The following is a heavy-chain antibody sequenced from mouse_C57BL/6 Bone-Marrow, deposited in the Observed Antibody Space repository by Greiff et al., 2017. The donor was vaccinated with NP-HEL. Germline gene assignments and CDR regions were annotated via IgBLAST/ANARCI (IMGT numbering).Heavy chain of an antibody. CDR2: IYPGDGDT. J-gene: IGHJ3*01. D-gene: IGHD1-1*01. CDR3: ATQLLRFSWFAY. CDR1: GYAFSSSW. V-gene: IGHV1-82*01. Sequence: VQLQQSGPELVKPGASVKISCKASGYAFSSSWMNWVKQRPGQGLEWIGRIYPGDGDTNYNGKFKGKATLTADKSSSTAYMQLSSLTSEDSVVYFCATQLLRFSWFAYWGQGTLVTVSA.